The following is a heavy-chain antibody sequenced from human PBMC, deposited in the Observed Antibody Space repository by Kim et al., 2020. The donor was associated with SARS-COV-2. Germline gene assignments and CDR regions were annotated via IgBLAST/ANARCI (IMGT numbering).Heavy chain of an antibody. D-gene: IGHD3-16*01. Sequence: GRFTISRDNAKNSLYLQMNSLRAEDTALYYCAKAMDYIWGSAGKDVFDIWGQGTMVTVSS. J-gene: IGHJ3*02. V-gene: IGHV3-9*01. CDR3: AKAMDYIWGSAGKDVFDI.